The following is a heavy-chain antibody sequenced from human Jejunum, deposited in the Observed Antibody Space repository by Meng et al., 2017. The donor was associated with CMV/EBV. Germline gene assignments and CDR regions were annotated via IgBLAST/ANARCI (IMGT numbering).Heavy chain of an antibody. J-gene: IGHJ4*02. CDR2: FYSSDTY. V-gene: IGHV4-4*07. Sequence: VSCPRPGKPSEPLSLTRSVSGGSVNNYYWSWIRKSAGKGLEWIGRFYSSDTYNYHPSLDSRVTMSLDTSKNQFSLNLRSVTAADTATYYCARGPGASTREGFDYWGLGTLVTVSS. CDR1: GGSVNNYY. CDR3: ARGPGASTREGFDY. D-gene: IGHD1-26*01.